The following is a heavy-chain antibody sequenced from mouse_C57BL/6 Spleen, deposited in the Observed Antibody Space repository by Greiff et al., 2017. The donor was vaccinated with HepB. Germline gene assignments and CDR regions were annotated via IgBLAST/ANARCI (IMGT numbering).Heavy chain of an antibody. Sequence: EVQLQQSGPGMVKPSQSLSLTCTVTGYSITSGYDWHWIRHFPGNKLEWMGYISYSGSTNYNPSLKSRISITHDTSKNHFFLKLKSVTTEDTATYYCARGGLLRPWYFDVWGTGTTVTVSS. CDR2: ISYSGST. CDR1: GYSITSGYD. CDR3: ARGGLLRPWYFDV. V-gene: IGHV3-1*01. D-gene: IGHD2-3*01. J-gene: IGHJ1*03.